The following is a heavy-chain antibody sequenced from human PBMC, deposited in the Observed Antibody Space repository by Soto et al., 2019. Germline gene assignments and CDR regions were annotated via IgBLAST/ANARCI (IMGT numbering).Heavy chain of an antibody. J-gene: IGHJ6*02. CDR3: LVRGVHPDYYYYYGMDV. D-gene: IGHD3-10*01. CDR1: GGSISSSSYY. Sequence: SETLSLTCTVSGGSISSSSYYWGWIRQPPGKGLEWIGSIYYSGSTYYNPSLKSRVTISVDTSKNQFSLKLSSVTAADTAVYYCLVRGVHPDYYYYYGMDVWGQGTTVTVSS. CDR2: IYYSGST. V-gene: IGHV4-39*01.